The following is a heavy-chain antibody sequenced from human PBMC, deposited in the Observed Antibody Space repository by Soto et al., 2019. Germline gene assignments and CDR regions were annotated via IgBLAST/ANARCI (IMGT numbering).Heavy chain of an antibody. CDR2: STSSSYI. V-gene: IGHV3-21*01. D-gene: IGHD6-13*01. J-gene: IGHJ5*02. CDR3: SRGSGSTWDYTCFDT. Sequence: KGLEWVSSSTSSSYIYYADSVERRFTISRDNAKNSVYLQRNSLRAEDTAVYYCSRGSGSTWDYTCFDTSGQGTLVSVSS.